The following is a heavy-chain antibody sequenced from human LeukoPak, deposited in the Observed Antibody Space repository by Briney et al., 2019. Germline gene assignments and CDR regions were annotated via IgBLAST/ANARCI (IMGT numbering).Heavy chain of an antibody. CDR2: ISLSSTAI. CDR3: AREPLEALAGTSDY. CDR1: GLTVSSNC. D-gene: IGHD6-19*01. Sequence: PGGSLRLSCAASGLTVSSNCMSWVRQAPGKGLEWVSYISLSSTAIYYADSVKGRFTVSRDNAKNSLYLQMNSLRAEDTAVYYCAREPLEALAGTSDYWGQGTLVTVSS. V-gene: IGHV3-48*01. J-gene: IGHJ4*02.